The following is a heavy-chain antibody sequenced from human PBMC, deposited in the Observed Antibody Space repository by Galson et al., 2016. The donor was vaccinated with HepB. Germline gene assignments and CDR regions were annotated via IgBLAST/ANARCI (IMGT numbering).Heavy chain of an antibody. D-gene: IGHD4-17*01. Sequence: SLRLSCATSGFTFNNYGINWVRQAPGKGLEWVAVISYDGNNRHYAYSVKGRFTISRDNSKNTLDLQMDSLRVEDPALYFCFRVPRYYADYSSGVGDCWAQGTLLTVSS. V-gene: IGHV3-33*08. CDR3: FRVPRYYADYSSGVGDC. CDR2: ISYDGNNR. J-gene: IGHJ4*02. CDR1: GFTFNNYG.